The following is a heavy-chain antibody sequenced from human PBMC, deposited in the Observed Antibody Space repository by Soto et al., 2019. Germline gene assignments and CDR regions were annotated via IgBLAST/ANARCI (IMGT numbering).Heavy chain of an antibody. D-gene: IGHD6-19*01. CDR1: GGTLNKHA. V-gene: IGHV1-69*01. Sequence: QVQLVQSGAEVKKPGSSVKVSCRASGGTLNKHAITWFRRAPGLGLEWLGGVIPMFGIANYPQKFQGRVTITADDSTNTSHMELNSLTSDDTAVYYCARGGTSGWLKGAYDVWGQGTMVTVSS. CDR3: ARGGTSGWLKGAYDV. J-gene: IGHJ3*01. CDR2: VIPMFGIA.